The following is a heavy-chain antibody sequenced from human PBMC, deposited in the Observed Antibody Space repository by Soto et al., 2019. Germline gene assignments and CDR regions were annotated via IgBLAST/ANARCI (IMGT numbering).Heavy chain of an antibody. J-gene: IGHJ3*02. CDR3: ARAMGYLAFDI. D-gene: IGHD5-18*01. V-gene: IGHV1-46*01. CDR1: GYTFTSYF. Sequence: ASVKVPCKASGYTFTSYFIHWVRQAPGQGLEWMGIINPSGGSTSYAQKFQGRVTMTRDTSTSTVYMELSSLRSEDTAVYYCARAMGYLAFDIWGQGTMVTVSS. CDR2: INPSGGST.